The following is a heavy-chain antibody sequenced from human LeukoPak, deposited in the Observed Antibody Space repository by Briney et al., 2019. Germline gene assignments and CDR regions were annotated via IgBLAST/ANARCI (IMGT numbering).Heavy chain of an antibody. Sequence: GGSLRLSCAASGFTFNTYAMHWVRQAPGKGLEWVSYISSSGSTIYYADSVKGRFTISRDNSKNTLYLEMNSLRAEDTAVYYCAKSRSTFDYWGQGTLVTVSS. V-gene: IGHV3-23*01. J-gene: IGHJ4*02. CDR3: AKSRSTFDY. CDR2: ISSSGSTI. CDR1: GFTFNTYA. D-gene: IGHD2/OR15-2a*01.